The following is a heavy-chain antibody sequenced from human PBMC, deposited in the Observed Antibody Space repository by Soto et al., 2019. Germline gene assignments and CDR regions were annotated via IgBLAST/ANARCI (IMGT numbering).Heavy chain of an antibody. Sequence: QVQLVQSGAEVKKPGASVKVSCKASGYTFTSYGISWVRQAPGQGLEWMGWISAYNGNTNYAQKLQGRVTMTTDTSTRRAHMERSSLRPDDTAVDYCARDAIAVAGQLDYWGQGTLVTVSS. V-gene: IGHV1-18*01. J-gene: IGHJ4*02. CDR1: GYTFTSYG. D-gene: IGHD6-19*01. CDR3: ARDAIAVAGQLDY. CDR2: ISAYNGNT.